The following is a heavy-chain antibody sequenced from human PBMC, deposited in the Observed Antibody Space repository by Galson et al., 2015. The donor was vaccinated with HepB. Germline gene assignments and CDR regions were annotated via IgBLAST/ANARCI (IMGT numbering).Heavy chain of an antibody. Sequence: SLRLSCAASGFTFSNYAMSWVRQAPGKGLEWVSAVSGSGGNTYYADSVKGRFTISRDNSKDTLYLQMNSLRAEDTAVYYCTKGDSTGGSLRGAYWGQGTLVTVSS. D-gene: IGHD2-8*02. J-gene: IGHJ4*02. CDR3: TKGDSTGGSLRGAY. V-gene: IGHV3-23*01. CDR2: VSGSGGNT. CDR1: GFTFSNYA.